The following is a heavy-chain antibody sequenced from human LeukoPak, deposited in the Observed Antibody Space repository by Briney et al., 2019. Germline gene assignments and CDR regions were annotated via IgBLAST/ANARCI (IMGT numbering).Heavy chain of an antibody. Sequence: GGSLRLSCAASGFTFSSYWMHWVRQAPGKGLVWVSHINSDGSSTSYADSVKGRFTISRDNAKNTLYLQMNSLRAEDTAVYYCARAGKLLWFGRPTFDYWGQGTLVTVSS. CDR2: INSDGSST. J-gene: IGHJ4*02. V-gene: IGHV3-74*01. CDR3: ARAGKLLWFGRPTFDY. CDR1: GFTFSSYW. D-gene: IGHD3-10*01.